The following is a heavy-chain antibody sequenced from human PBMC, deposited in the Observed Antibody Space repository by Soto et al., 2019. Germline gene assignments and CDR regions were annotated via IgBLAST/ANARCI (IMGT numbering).Heavy chain of an antibody. Sequence: GESLKISCAASGFTFSSYAMSWVRQAPGKGLEWVSAISGSGGSTYYPDSVKGRFTISRDNSKNTLYLQMNSLRAEDTAVYYCAKAIPSQGHYFDYWGQGTLVTVSS. D-gene: IGHD2-2*01. CDR2: ISGSGGST. J-gene: IGHJ4*02. V-gene: IGHV3-23*01. CDR3: AKAIPSQGHYFDY. CDR1: GFTFSSYA.